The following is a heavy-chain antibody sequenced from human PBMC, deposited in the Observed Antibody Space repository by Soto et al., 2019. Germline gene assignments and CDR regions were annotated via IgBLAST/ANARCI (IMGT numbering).Heavy chain of an antibody. D-gene: IGHD5-18*01. J-gene: IGHJ5*02. V-gene: IGHV3-9*01. CDR3: ARAPHKGHSYVDFTAYFDP. CDR2: ITWSSANL. CDR1: GFTFDDYA. Sequence: EVRLVASGGGSVQPGGSLRLSCAASGFTFDDYALHWVRQAPGKGLEWVSGITWSSANLGYAGSVKGRFTISRDNAKNSLDLQMISLRPEDTAFYYCARAPHKGHSYVDFTAYFDPWGQGTLVTVSS.